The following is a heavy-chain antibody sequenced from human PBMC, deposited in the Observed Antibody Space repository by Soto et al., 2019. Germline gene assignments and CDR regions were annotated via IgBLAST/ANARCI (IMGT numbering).Heavy chain of an antibody. CDR1: GFTFDDYA. D-gene: IGHD3-10*01. V-gene: IGHV3-9*01. Sequence: GGSLRLSCAASGFTFDDYAMHWVRQAPGKGLEWVSGINWNSGSIGYADSVKGRFTISRDNAKTSLYLQMNSLRAEDTALYYCAKDRGSGSYAANYYFFAMDVWGQGTTVTVSS. CDR2: INWNSGSI. CDR3: AKDRGSGSYAANYYFFAMDV. J-gene: IGHJ6*02.